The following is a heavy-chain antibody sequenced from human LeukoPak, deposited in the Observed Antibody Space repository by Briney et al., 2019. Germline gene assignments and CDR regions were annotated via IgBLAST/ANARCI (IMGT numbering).Heavy chain of an antibody. Sequence: GSLRLSCAASGFTFSTYGMNWVRQAPGKGLEWIGEIYHSGNTNYNPSLRSRVTMSVDMSNNQFSLNLNSVTAADTAVYSCAAHRGHTYGPLDYWGLGTLVTVSS. J-gene: IGHJ4*02. CDR1: GFTFSTYG. CDR3: AAHRGHTYGPLDY. D-gene: IGHD5-18*01. V-gene: IGHV4-4*01. CDR2: IYHSGNT.